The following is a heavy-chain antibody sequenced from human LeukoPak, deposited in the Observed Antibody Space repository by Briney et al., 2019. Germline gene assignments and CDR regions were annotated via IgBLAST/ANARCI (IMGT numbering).Heavy chain of an antibody. CDR3: AKDGLAVAGTRRVLIDY. CDR1: GFTFSSYS. CDR2: ISSSSSYI. D-gene: IGHD6-19*01. Sequence: GGSLRLSCAASGFTFSSYSMNWVRQAPGKGLEWVSSISSSSSYIYYADSVKGRFTISRDNAKNSLYLQMNSLRAEDTAVYYCAKDGLAVAGTRRVLIDYWGQGTLVTVSS. J-gene: IGHJ4*02. V-gene: IGHV3-21*01.